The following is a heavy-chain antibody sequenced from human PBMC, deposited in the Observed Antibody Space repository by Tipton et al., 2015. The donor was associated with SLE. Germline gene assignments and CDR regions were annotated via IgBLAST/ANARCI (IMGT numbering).Heavy chain of an antibody. CDR3: ARQPSDMPAFWFDP. D-gene: IGHD2-2*01. V-gene: IGHV4-61*02. CDR1: GGSVSRVSYC. J-gene: IGHJ5*02. Sequence: TLSLTCSVSGGSVSRVSYCWNWIRQPAGQGLEWIGRIFYSGTTHYNPSLKGRVSMSVDTSENQFSLELRSVTASDTAVYYCARQPSDMPAFWFDPWGQGTLVTVSS. CDR2: IFYSGTT.